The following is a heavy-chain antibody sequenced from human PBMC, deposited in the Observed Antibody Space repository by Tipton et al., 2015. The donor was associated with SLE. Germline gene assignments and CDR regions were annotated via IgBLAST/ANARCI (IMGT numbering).Heavy chain of an antibody. D-gene: IGHD3-10*01. Sequence: GSLRLSCAASGFTFSSCAMNWVRQAPGKGLEWVSTISGSGGSPYYADSVKGRFTISRDNSKNTLRLQMNSLRGEDTALYYCARRLLWFREPYAFDIWGQGTMVTVSS. CDR2: ISGSGGSP. CDR1: GFTFSSCA. J-gene: IGHJ3*02. CDR3: ARRLLWFREPYAFDI. V-gene: IGHV3-23*01.